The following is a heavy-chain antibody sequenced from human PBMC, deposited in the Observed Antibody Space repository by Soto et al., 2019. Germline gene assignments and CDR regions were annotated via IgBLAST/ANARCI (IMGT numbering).Heavy chain of an antibody. Sequence: EVQLLESGGGLVQPGGSLRLSCAASGFTFSSYAMSWVRQAPGKGLEWVSAISGSGGSTYYADSVKGRFTISRDNSKNTLYLQMNSLRAEDTAVHYCAKEKYDYIWGTRNYFDYWGQGTLVTVSS. V-gene: IGHV3-23*01. CDR3: AKEKYDYIWGTRNYFDY. CDR2: ISGSGGST. CDR1: GFTFSSYA. J-gene: IGHJ4*02. D-gene: IGHD3-16*01.